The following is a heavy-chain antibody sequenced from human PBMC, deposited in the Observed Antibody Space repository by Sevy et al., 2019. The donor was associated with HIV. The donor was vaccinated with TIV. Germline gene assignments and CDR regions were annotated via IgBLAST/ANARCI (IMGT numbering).Heavy chain of an antibody. CDR3: ASEAGYGTDSRPFDY. Sequence: GGSLRLSCVASRFTFSTYVMHWVRQAPGKGLEWVAVIWHDGNSEYYADSVRGLFTISRDDSKNTLYLQMNSLRAEDTAVYYCASEAGYGTDSRPFDYWGQGTLVTVSS. V-gene: IGHV3-33*08. J-gene: IGHJ4*02. D-gene: IGHD5-12*01. CDR1: RFTFSTYV. CDR2: IWHDGNSE.